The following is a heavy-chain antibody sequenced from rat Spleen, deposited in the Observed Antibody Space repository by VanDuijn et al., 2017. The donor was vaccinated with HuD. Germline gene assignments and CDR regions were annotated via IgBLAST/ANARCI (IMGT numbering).Heavy chain of an antibody. CDR3: ARGTTEGPHYFDY. CDR1: GFSLTSND. Sequence: QVQLKESGPGLMPPSETLSLTCTVSGFSLTSNDVGWVRQPLGKGLVWMGIIWTGGTTTYDSAVQSRLTISRDTSKSQVFLKMNSLQSEDTTTYYCARGTTEGPHYFDYWGQGTLVTVSS. V-gene: IGHV2-72*01. J-gene: IGHJ3*01. CDR2: IWTGGTT. D-gene: IGHD1-11*01.